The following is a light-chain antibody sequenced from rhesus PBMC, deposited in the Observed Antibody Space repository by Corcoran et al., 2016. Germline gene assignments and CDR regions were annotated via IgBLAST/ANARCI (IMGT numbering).Light chain of an antibody. CDR2: KAS. CDR1: ENVNNY. Sequence: DIQMTQSPSSLSASVGDRVTITCRASENVNNYLNWYQQKPGKAPKPLIYKASTLQSGVPSRFSGSGFGTDYTFTISSLQPEDVATYYCQHGYGTPLTFGGGTKVELK. CDR3: QHGYGTPLT. J-gene: IGKJ4*01. V-gene: IGKV1-74*01.